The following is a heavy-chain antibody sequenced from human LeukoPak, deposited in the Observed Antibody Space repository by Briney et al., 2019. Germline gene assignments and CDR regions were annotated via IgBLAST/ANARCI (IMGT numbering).Heavy chain of an antibody. D-gene: IGHD5-12*01. CDR3: ARRGPNSGSSRGWNFDL. CDR1: GGSISGYY. CDR2: IHYRGTG. J-gene: IGHJ2*01. V-gene: IGHV4-59*08. Sequence: SETLSLTCTVSGGSISGYYWSWIRQPPGKRLEWIGYIHYRGTGDSNPSLRSRVSMSVDTSKNQFSLKMSSLTASDTAMYCCARRGPNSGSSRGWNFDLWGRGTLLTVSS.